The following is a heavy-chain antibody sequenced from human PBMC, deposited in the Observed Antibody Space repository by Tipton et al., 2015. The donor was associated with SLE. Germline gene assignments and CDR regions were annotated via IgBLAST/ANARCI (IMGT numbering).Heavy chain of an antibody. Sequence: LGLTCTVSGGSISSYYWRWIRQSPGKGLEWIGFVSQSGTPNYISSLKSRVTISVDTSKNQISLKLTSVTAADTAVYYCARDSSGRYHFDYWGQGTLVTVSS. CDR2: VSQSGTP. D-gene: IGHD6-19*01. CDR3: ARDSSGRYHFDY. V-gene: IGHV4-59*12. CDR1: GGSISSYY. J-gene: IGHJ4*02.